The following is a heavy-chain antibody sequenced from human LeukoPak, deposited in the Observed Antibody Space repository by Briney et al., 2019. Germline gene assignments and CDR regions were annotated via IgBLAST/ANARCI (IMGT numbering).Heavy chain of an antibody. D-gene: IGHD1-26*01. CDR1: GGSFSGYY. Sequence: SETLSLTCAVYGGSFSGYYWSWIRQPPGKGLEWIGEINHSGSTNYNPSLKSRVTISVDTSKNQFSLKLSSVTAADTAVYYCARVIGWDEPFDIWGQGTMVTVSS. J-gene: IGHJ3*02. V-gene: IGHV4-34*01. CDR3: ARVIGWDEPFDI. CDR2: INHSGST.